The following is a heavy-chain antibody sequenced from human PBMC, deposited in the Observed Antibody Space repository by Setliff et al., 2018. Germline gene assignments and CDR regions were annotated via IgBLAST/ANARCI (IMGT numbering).Heavy chain of an antibody. J-gene: IGHJ3*02. CDR2: IYYSGST. D-gene: IGHD3-10*01. CDR3: ARRPTGPGAPFDI. Sequence: PSETLSLTCTVSGGSISSSSYYWGWIRQPPGKGLEWIGSIYYSGSTYYNPSLKSRVTISVDTSKNQFSLKLISVTAADTALYFCARRPTGPGAPFDIWGHGTMITVSS. CDR1: GGSISSSSYY. V-gene: IGHV4-39*01.